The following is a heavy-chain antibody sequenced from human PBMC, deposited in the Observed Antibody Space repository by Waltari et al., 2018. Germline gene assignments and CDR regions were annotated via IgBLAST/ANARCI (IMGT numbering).Heavy chain of an antibody. D-gene: IGHD6-13*01. J-gene: IGHJ4*02. Sequence: QLQLQESGPGLVKPSETLSLTCTVSGGSISSSSYYWGWIRQPPGKGLEWIGSIYYSGSTYYNPSRKSRVTISVDTSKNQFSLKLSSVTAADTAVYYCARQGRIAASVDYWGQGTLVTVSS. V-gene: IGHV4-39*01. CDR2: IYYSGST. CDR1: GGSISSSSYY. CDR3: ARQGRIAASVDY.